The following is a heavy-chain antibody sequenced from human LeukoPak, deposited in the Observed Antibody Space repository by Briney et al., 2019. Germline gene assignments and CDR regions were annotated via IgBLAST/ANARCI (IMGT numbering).Heavy chain of an antibody. Sequence: PGGSLRLSCAASGFTLSSYAMSWVRQAPGKGLEWVSSISSSGANTYYADSVKGRFTIARDNSKNTLYLQMSSLRAEDTAVYYCAKRDRPCSGDCSAPYYFDYWGQGTLVTVSS. D-gene: IGHD2-21*02. CDR1: GFTLSSYA. J-gene: IGHJ4*02. CDR3: AKRDRPCSGDCSAPYYFDY. CDR2: ISSSGANT. V-gene: IGHV3-23*01.